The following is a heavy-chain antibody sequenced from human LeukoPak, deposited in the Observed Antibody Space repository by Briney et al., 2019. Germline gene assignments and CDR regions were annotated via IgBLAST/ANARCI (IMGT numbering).Heavy chain of an antibody. CDR3: ARLSSTSCCYFDY. J-gene: IGHJ4*02. CDR2: IIPIFGTA. V-gene: IGHV1-69*13. Sequence: ASVKVSCKASGYTFTSYYMHWVRQAPGQGLEWMGGIIPIFGTANYAQKFQGRVTITADESTSTAYMELSSLRSEDTAVYYCARLSSTSCCYFDYWGQGTLVTVSS. D-gene: IGHD2-2*01. CDR1: GYTFTSYY.